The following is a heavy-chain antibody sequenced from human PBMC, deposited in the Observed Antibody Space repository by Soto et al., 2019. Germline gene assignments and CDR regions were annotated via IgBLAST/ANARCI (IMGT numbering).Heavy chain of an antibody. V-gene: IGHV1-2*02. D-gene: IGHD2-15*01. CDR1: GYTFTGYY. CDR3: ARGLGYCSGGSCSSD. J-gene: IGHJ4*02. Sequence: ASVKVSCKASGYTFTGYYMHWVRQAPGQGLEWMGWINPNSGGTNYAQKFQGRVTMTRDTSISTAHMELSRLRSDDTAVYYCARGLGYCSGGSCSSDWGQGTLVTVSS. CDR2: INPNSGGT.